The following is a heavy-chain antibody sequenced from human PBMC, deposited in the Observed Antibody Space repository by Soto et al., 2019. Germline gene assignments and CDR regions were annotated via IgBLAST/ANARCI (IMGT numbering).Heavy chain of an antibody. V-gene: IGHV1-18*04. Sequence: GASVKVSCKASGYTFTDYGFSWVRQAPGQGLEWMGWISGYSGDTDYAQILQGRITLTTDTSTSTAYMELRSLTSDDTAVYYCARVRATRTFDFWGLGTLVTVSS. CDR2: ISGYSGDT. CDR1: GYTFTDYG. D-gene: IGHD1-26*01. J-gene: IGHJ4*02. CDR3: ARVRATRTFDF.